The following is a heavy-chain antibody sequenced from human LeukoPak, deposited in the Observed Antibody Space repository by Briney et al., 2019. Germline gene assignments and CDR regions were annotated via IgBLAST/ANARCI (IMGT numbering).Heavy chain of an antibody. D-gene: IGHD2-2*02. J-gene: IGHJ3*02. Sequence: GGSLRLSCAASGFTFSSYWMSWVRQAPGKGLEWVANIKQDGSEKYYVDSVKGRFTISRDNAKNSLYLQMNSLRAEDTAVYYCARGPPTIVVVPAAIRIAFDIWGQGTMVTVSS. CDR2: IKQDGSEK. CDR3: ARGPPTIVVVPAAIRIAFDI. V-gene: IGHV3-7*01. CDR1: GFTFSSYW.